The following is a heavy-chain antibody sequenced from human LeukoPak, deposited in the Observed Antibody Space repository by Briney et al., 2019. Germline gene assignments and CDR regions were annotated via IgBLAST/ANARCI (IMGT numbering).Heavy chain of an antibody. J-gene: IGHJ4*02. CDR2: ISQSGST. CDR3: LSQTYCLGGSCYVDK. D-gene: IGHD2-15*01. Sequence: PSETLSLTCAVSGYSINSGYYWGWIRQPPGKGLEWIGSISQSGSTYYRASLKSRVTISMDTSKNQFYLKLRSVTAADTAVYYCLSQTYCLGGSCYVDKWAEGPLVTVFS. V-gene: IGHV4-38-2*01. CDR1: GYSINSGYY.